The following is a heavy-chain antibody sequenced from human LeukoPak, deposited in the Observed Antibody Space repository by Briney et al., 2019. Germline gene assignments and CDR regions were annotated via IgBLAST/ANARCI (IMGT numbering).Heavy chain of an antibody. CDR2: INWNGGST. D-gene: IGHD5-24*01. Sequence: PGGSLRLSCAASGFTFDDYGMSWVRQAPGKGLEWVSGINWNGGSTGYADSVKGRFTISRDNAKNSLYLQMNSLRVEDTGIYYCARRSGRRYEYWGQGVLVTVSP. CDR3: ARRSGRRYEY. V-gene: IGHV3-20*04. J-gene: IGHJ4*02. CDR1: GFTFDDYG.